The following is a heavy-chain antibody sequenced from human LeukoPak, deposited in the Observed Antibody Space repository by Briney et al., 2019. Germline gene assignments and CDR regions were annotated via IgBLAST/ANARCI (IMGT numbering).Heavy chain of an antibody. J-gene: IGHJ6*02. Sequence: GGSLRLSCAASGFTFSSYWMHWVRQAPGKGLVWVSRIDSDGSSARYADSVKGRFTISRDNAKDTLYLQMNSLRAEDTAVYYCARDGEYYYYGMDVWGQGTTVTVSS. CDR3: ARDGEYYYYGMDV. D-gene: IGHD3-10*01. CDR1: GFTFSSYW. CDR2: IDSDGSSA. V-gene: IGHV3-74*01.